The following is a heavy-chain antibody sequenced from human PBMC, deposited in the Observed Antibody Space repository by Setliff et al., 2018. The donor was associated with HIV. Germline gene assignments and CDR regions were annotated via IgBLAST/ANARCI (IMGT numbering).Heavy chain of an antibody. Sequence: SSETLSLTCTVSGGSISSGTYYWSWIRQPAGKGLEWIGHIYSTGNTNYNSSLKSRVTMSIETSKNQFSLKLTSVTAADTAVYYCARDDDKLFDYWGQGVLVTVSS. V-gene: IGHV4-61*09. CDR2: IYSTGNT. D-gene: IGHD3-22*01. CDR1: GGSISSGTYY. CDR3: ARDDDKLFDY. J-gene: IGHJ4*02.